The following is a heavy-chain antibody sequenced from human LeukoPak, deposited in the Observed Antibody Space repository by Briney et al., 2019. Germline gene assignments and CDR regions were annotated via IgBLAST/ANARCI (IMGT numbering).Heavy chain of an antibody. V-gene: IGHV4-39*01. Sequence: PSETLSLTCTVSGGSISSSSYWWGWIRRPPGKGLEWIANIYYSGSTHYNPSLKSRVTISIEKSRNQLSLKLSSVTAADTAVYYCARNYYESSGYYPWNFDYWGQGTLVTVSS. D-gene: IGHD3-22*01. CDR2: IYYSGST. J-gene: IGHJ4*02. CDR3: ARNYYESSGYYPWNFDY. CDR1: GGSISSSSYW.